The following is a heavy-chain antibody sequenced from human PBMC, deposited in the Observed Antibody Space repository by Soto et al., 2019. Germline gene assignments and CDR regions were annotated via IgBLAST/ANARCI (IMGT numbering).Heavy chain of an antibody. CDR3: ASAVGITIFGVPYDAFDI. CDR2: ISTYNGDT. D-gene: IGHD3-3*01. Sequence: ASVKVSCKASGYTFTSFGISWVRQVPGQGLEWMGWISTYNGDTNYAQHLQGRVTMTTDTSTSTAYMELRSLSSDDTAVYYCASAVGITIFGVPYDAFDIWGQGTMVTVSS. CDR1: GYTFTSFG. V-gene: IGHV1-18*01. J-gene: IGHJ3*02.